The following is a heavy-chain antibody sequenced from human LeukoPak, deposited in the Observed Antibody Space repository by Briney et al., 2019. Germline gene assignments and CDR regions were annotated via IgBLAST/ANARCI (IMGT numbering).Heavy chain of an antibody. J-gene: IGHJ4*02. Sequence: SETLSLTCAVYGGSFSGYYWSWIRQPPGKGLEWIGEINHSGSTNYNPSLKSRVTISVDTSKNQFSLKLSSVTAADTAVYYCARTKSYGDQYYFDYWSQGTLVTVSS. CDR2: INHSGST. CDR1: GGSFSGYY. CDR3: ARTKSYGDQYYFDY. D-gene: IGHD4-17*01. V-gene: IGHV4-34*01.